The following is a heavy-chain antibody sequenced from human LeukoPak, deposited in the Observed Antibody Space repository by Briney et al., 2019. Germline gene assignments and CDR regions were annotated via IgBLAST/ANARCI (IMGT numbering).Heavy chain of an antibody. CDR2: IYTGGST. V-gene: IGHV4-61*02. D-gene: IGHD7-27*01. CDR1: LGSLSRGIYY. Sequence: LSDTRIVSLGSLSRGIYYESCIRHPGGGGRECLGCIYTGGSTNYNPPLTRRVTISVAPSKNQFSLKLSSVTAADTGVYYCARDSPLGPMRSRAFDIWGQGTMVTVSS. J-gene: IGHJ3*02. CDR3: ARDSPLGPMRSRAFDI.